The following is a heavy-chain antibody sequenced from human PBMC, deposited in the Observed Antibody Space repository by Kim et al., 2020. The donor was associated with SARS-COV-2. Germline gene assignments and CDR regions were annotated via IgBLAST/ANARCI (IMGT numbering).Heavy chain of an antibody. CDR1: GGSISSYY. Sequence: SETLSLTCTVSGGSISSYYWSWIRQPPGKGLEWIGYIYYSGSTNYNPSLKSRVTISVDTSKNQFSLKLSSVTAADTAVYYCARRTAMVGLYYYMDVWGKGTTVTVSS. CDR3: ARRTAMVGLYYYMDV. V-gene: IGHV4-59*08. CDR2: IYYSGST. J-gene: IGHJ6*03. D-gene: IGHD5-18*01.